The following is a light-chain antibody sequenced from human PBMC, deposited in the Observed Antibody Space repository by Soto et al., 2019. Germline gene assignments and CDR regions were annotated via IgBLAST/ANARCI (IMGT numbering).Light chain of an antibody. CDR1: QSVSSY. J-gene: IGKJ4*01. V-gene: IGKV3-11*01. CDR3: QQRSNFLT. Sequence: IVLTQSPATLSLSPGERATLSCRASQSVSSYLAWYQQKPGQAPRLLIYDASNRATGIPARFSGSGSGTDFTLTISSLEPEDFAVYYCQQRSNFLTFGGGTEVEIK. CDR2: DAS.